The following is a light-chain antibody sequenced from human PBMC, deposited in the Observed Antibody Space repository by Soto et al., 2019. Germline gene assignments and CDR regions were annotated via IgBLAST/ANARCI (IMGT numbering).Light chain of an antibody. V-gene: IGKV3-15*01. J-gene: IGKJ4*01. CDR3: QRYNNWPHT. CDR1: QSVSSN. CDR2: GAS. Sequence: EIVMTQSPATLSVSPGERATLSCRASQSVSSNLAWYQQKPGQAPRLLIYGASTRATGIPARFSGSGSGTEFTLTINSLQSEDFAVYYCQRYNNWPHTFGGGTKV.